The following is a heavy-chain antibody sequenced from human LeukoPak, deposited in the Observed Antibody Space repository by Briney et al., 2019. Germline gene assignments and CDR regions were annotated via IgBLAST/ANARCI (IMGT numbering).Heavy chain of an antibody. CDR3: ARDGRGSRSSWFDP. Sequence: ASVKVSCKASGGTFSTYAITWVRQAPGQGLEWMGGIIPIVDTANYAQKFQGRVTITADESTSTAYMELSSLGSDDTAVYYCARDGRGSRSSWFDPWGQGTLVIVSS. CDR2: IIPIVDTA. V-gene: IGHV1-69*13. J-gene: IGHJ5*02. D-gene: IGHD3-10*01. CDR1: GGTFSTYA.